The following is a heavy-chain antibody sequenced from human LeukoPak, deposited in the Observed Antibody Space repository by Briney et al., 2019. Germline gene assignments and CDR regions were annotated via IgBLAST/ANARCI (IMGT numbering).Heavy chain of an antibody. Sequence: PGGSLRLSCAASGFTFNSYIMHWVRQAPDKGLEWVALVWDDGTEQYYADPVKGRFTISRDNSKDTVYLQMDSLRAEDTAIYFCAKQAAGSSTWRSQHFDRWGQGTLVTVSS. V-gene: IGHV3-33*03. CDR1: GFTFNSYI. CDR2: VWDDGTEQ. CDR3: AKQAAGSSTWRSQHFDR. D-gene: IGHD2-2*01. J-gene: IGHJ4*02.